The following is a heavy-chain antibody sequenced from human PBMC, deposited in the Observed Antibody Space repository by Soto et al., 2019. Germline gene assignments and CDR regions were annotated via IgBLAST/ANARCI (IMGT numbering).Heavy chain of an antibody. V-gene: IGHV3-30*18. CDR2: ISHNRGNK. CDR1: GFSFSRYG. Sequence: PGGSLRLSCVASGFSFSRYGMHWVRQAPGKGLEWVALISHNRGNKCHGDSVRGRFTISRDNAKNSLYLQMNSLRAEGTALYYCAKDKIYGGYTTLGAFDIWGQGTMVTVSS. J-gene: IGHJ3*02. D-gene: IGHD3-16*01. CDR3: AKDKIYGGYTTLGAFDI.